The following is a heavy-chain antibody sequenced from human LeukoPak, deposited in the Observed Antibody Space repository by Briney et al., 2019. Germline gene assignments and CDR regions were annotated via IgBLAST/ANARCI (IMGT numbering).Heavy chain of an antibody. CDR2: MNPNSGNT. Sequence: GASVKVSCKDSGYTFTSYDINWVRQATGQGLEWMGWMNPNSGNTGYAQKFQGRVTITRNTSISTAYMELSSLRSEDTAVYYCARAPLYCSSTSCNFDPWGQGTLVTVSS. J-gene: IGHJ5*02. CDR3: ARAPLYCSSTSCNFDP. V-gene: IGHV1-8*03. CDR1: GYTFTSYD. D-gene: IGHD2-2*01.